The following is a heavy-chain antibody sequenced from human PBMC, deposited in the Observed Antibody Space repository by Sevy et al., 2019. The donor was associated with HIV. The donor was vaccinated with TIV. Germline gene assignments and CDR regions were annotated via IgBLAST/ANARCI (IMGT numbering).Heavy chain of an antibody. CDR2: INPNSGGT. D-gene: IGHD3-10*01. Sequence: ASVKVSCKASGYTFTGYYMHWVRQAPGQGLEWMGWINPNSGGTNYAQKFQGRVTMTRDTSISTAYMELSRLRSDDTAVYYCAKSIWFGELLIGYWGQGTLVTVSS. J-gene: IGHJ4*02. V-gene: IGHV1-2*02. CDR1: GYTFTGYY. CDR3: AKSIWFGELLIGY.